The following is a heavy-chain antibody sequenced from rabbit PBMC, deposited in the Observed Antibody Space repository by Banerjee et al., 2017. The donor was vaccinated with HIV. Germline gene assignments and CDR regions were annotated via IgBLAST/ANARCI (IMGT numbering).Heavy chain of an antibody. CDR3: ARDPGSSWGYYFTL. Sequence: QSLEESGGDLVQPGASLTLSCKASGFSFSTSYWMCWVRQAPGKGLEWIACIYTSSGSTYYASWAKGRFTISKASSTTVTLQMTSLTAADTATYFCARDPGSSWGYYFTLWGPGTLVTVS. J-gene: IGHJ4*01. CDR1: GFSFSTSYW. CDR2: IYTSSGST. V-gene: IGHV1S40*01. D-gene: IGHD4-2*01.